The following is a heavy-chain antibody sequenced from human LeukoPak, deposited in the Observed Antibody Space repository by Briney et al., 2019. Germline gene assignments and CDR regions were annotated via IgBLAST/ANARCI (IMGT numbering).Heavy chain of an antibody. CDR1: GGSISSGGYY. J-gene: IGHJ6*02. CDR3: ARDSGYYYGSGSYSYYYYGMDV. D-gene: IGHD3-10*01. Sequence: PSQTLSLTCTVSGGSISSGGYYWSWIRQHPGKGLEWIGYIYYSGSTYYNPSLKSRVTTSVDTSKNQFSLKLSSVTAADTAVYYCARDSGYYYGSGSYSYYYYGMDVWGQGTTVTVSS. CDR2: IYYSGST. V-gene: IGHV4-31*03.